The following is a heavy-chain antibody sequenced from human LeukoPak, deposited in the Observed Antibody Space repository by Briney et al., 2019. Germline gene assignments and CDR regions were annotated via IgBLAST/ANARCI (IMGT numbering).Heavy chain of an antibody. CDR2: ISGSGDST. J-gene: IGHJ2*01. D-gene: IGHD3-22*01. CDR3: AKDLSLDYYDSSGYKFSWYFDL. V-gene: IGHV3-23*01. CDR1: GFTFSSYA. Sequence: GGSLRLSCAASGFTFSSYAMSWVRQAPGKGMEWVSAISGSGDSTYYADSVKGRFTISRDNSKNTLYLQMNSLRAEDTAVYYCAKDLSLDYYDSSGYKFSWYFDLWGRGTLVTVSS.